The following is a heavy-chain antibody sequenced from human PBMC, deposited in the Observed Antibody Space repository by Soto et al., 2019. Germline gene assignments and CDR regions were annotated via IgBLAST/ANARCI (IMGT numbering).Heavy chain of an antibody. CDR1: GGSISSHY. CDR3: ARRWSSGWYWYFDL. D-gene: IGHD6-19*01. CDR2: MYYSGNT. Sequence: QVQLQESAPGLVKPSETLSLTCTVSGGSISSHYWSWLRQSPGKGLEWIGYMYYSGNTNYNPSLKCRVTIPVDTSKTQFSPELSSVTAADTAGYYCARRWSSGWYWYFDLWGRGTLVTVSS. V-gene: IGHV4-59*08. J-gene: IGHJ2*01.